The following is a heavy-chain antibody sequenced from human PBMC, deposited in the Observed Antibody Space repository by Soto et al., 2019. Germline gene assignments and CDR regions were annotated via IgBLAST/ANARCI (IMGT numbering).Heavy chain of an antibody. V-gene: IGHV4-59*01. J-gene: IGHJ4*02. D-gene: IGHD1-1*01. CDR1: GGSISTYY. CDR3: ARVPQHQSGVFFAY. Sequence: HTLALTGTVSGGSISTYYWSWIRQPPGKGLEWIGYIYYSGSTNYNPSLKSRVTISVDTSKNQFSLKLSSVTAADTAVYYCARVPQHQSGVFFAYWGQGTLANV. CDR2: IYYSGST.